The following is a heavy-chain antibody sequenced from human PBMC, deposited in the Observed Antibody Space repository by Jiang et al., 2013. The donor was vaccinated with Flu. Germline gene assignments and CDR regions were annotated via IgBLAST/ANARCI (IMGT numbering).Heavy chain of an antibody. J-gene: IGHJ5*02. CDR2: IYYSGST. Sequence: GLVKPSETLSLTCTVSGGSISSYYWSWIRQPPGKGLEWIGYIYYSGSTNYNPSLKSRVTISVDTSKNQFSLKLSSVTAADTAVYYCARGGYYYDSSGYYFNWFDPWGQGTLVTVSS. D-gene: IGHD3-22*01. CDR1: GGSISSYY. CDR3: ARGGYYYDSSGYYFNWFDP. V-gene: IGHV4-59*01.